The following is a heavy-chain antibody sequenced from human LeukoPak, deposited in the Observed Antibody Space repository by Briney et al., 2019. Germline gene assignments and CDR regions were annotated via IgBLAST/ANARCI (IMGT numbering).Heavy chain of an antibody. V-gene: IGHV4-61*05. Sequence: SETLSLTCTVSGGSISSSSYYWGWIRQPPGKGLEWIGYIYYSGSTNYNPSLKSRVTISVDTSKNQFPLKLSSVTAADTAVYYCAASIAHVIWAVFDPWGQGTLVTVSS. CDR3: AASIAHVIWAVFDP. D-gene: IGHD2-21*01. J-gene: IGHJ5*02. CDR1: GGSISSSSYY. CDR2: IYYSGST.